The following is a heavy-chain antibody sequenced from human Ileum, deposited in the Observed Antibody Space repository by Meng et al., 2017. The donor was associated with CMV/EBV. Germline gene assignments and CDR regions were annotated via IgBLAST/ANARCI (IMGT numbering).Heavy chain of an antibody. V-gene: IGHV3-21*01. Sequence: ESLKISCAASRFTFSGSTIHWVRQAPGKGLEWVSSISTSSDYIYYADSLKGRFTISRDNAKNSLYLQMNSLRAEDTAVYYCARSYCSSASCYYRSYFFDYWGQGTLVTVSS. D-gene: IGHD2-2*01. CDR2: ISTSSDYI. J-gene: IGHJ4*02. CDR3: ARSYCSSASCYYRSYFFDY. CDR1: RFTFSGST.